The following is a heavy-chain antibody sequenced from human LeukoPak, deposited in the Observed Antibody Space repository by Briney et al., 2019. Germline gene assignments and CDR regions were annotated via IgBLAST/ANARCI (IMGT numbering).Heavy chain of an antibody. CDR3: ARHTKKIITMVRGARPSYFDY. CDR1: GGSISSSSYY. CDR2: SYYSGST. Sequence: PSETLSLTCTVSGGSISSSSYYWGWIRQPPGKGLEWIGRSYYSGSTYYNPALKSRFTICVDTSKNQFSLTLSSVPAANTAVYYCARHTKKIITMVRGARPSYFDYWGQGTLVTVSS. V-gene: IGHV4-39*01. D-gene: IGHD3-10*01. J-gene: IGHJ4*02.